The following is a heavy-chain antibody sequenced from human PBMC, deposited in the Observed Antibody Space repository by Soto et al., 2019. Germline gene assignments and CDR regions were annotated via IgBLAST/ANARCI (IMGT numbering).Heavy chain of an antibody. CDR1: GYSISNGYY. J-gene: IGHJ4*02. CDR2: MYQSGSA. D-gene: IGHD3-10*01. V-gene: IGHV4-38-2*02. Sequence: SETLSLTCTVSGYSISNGYYWGWIRQPPGKGLEWIGSMYQSGSAYYNASLKSRVTISVDTSKNQFSLKLNSVTAADTAMYYCAGGPKLLWNYFDHWGQGSLVTVSS. CDR3: AGGPKLLWNYFDH.